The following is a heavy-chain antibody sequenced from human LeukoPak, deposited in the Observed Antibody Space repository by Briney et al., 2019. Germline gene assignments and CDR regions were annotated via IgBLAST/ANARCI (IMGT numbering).Heavy chain of an antibody. D-gene: IGHD3-10*01. Sequence: ASVKVSCKASGYTFTGYYMHWVRQAPGQGLEWMGWINPNSGGTNYAQKFQGRVTMTRDTSISTAYMELSRLRSDDTAVYYYASPLWFGDFGGFDPWGQGTLVTVSS. CDR2: INPNSGGT. CDR1: GYTFTGYY. J-gene: IGHJ5*02. CDR3: ASPLWFGDFGGFDP. V-gene: IGHV1-2*02.